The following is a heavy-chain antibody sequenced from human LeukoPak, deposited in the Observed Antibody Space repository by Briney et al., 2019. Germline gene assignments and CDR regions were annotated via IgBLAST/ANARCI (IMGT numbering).Heavy chain of an antibody. D-gene: IGHD6-19*01. CDR1: GGSISSYY. Sequence: SETLSLTCTVSGGSISSYYWSWIRQPAGKGLEWIGRIETSGNTTYKPSLKSRVTISLDNSRNHFSLKLTSVTAADSAVYYCARRSPYSTGWSSYFDYWGQGALVTVSS. J-gene: IGHJ4*02. V-gene: IGHV4-4*07. CDR2: IETSGNT. CDR3: ARRSPYSTGWSSYFDY.